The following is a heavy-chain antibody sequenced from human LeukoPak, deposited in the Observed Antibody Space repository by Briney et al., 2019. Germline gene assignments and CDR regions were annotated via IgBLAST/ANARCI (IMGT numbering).Heavy chain of an antibody. D-gene: IGHD1-1*01. CDR1: GGTFSSYA. CDR2: IIPIFGTA. V-gene: IGHV1-69*01. CDR3: ARDLSTTGLVPHYYYMDV. Sequence: SSVKASCKASGGTFSSYAISWVRQAPGQGLEWMGGIIPIFGTANYAQKFQGRVTITADESTSTAYMELSSLRSEDTAVYYCARDLSTTGLVPHYYYMDVWGKGTTVTVSS. J-gene: IGHJ6*03.